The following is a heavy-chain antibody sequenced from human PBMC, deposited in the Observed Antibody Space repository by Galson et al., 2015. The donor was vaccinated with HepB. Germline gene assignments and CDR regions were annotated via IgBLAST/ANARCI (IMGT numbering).Heavy chain of an antibody. CDR2: IIPIFGLP. Sequence: SVKVSCKASGGTLSSYAISWVRQAPGQGLEWMGGIIPIFGLPKYAQKFQGRITITADKSPSTVYMELSSLRSEDTAVYYCARYCDSTSSYAFWGGYHGCLDFWGQGTLVTVSS. CDR3: ARYCDSTSSYAFWGGYHGCLDF. V-gene: IGHV1-69*10. J-gene: IGHJ4*02. CDR1: GGTLSSYA. D-gene: IGHD2-2*01.